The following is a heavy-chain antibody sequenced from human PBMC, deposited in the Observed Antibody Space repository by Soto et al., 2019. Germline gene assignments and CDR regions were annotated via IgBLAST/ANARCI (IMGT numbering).Heavy chain of an antibody. CDR1: GFTFSSYG. D-gene: IGHD3-10*01. Sequence: GGSLRLSCAASGFTFSSYGMHWVRQAPGKGLEWVAVISYDGSNKYYADSVKGRFTISRDNSKNTLYLQMNSLRAEDTAVYYCAKDMDYYGSGSYYTYYYYGMDVWGQGT. V-gene: IGHV3-30*18. CDR2: ISYDGSNK. J-gene: IGHJ6*02. CDR3: AKDMDYYGSGSYYTYYYYGMDV.